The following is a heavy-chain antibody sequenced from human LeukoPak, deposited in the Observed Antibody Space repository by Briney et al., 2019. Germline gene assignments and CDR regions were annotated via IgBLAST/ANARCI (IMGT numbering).Heavy chain of an antibody. CDR3: ARVHYYGSGSYYNRTSNWFDP. CDR2: INHSGST. V-gene: IGHV4-34*01. CDR1: GFTFSSYW. J-gene: IGHJ5*02. Sequence: GSLRLSCAASGFTFSSYWMHWIRQPPGKGLEWIGEINHSGSTNYNPSLKSRVTISVDTSKNQFSLKLSSVTAADTAVYYCARVHYYGSGSYYNRTSNWFDPWGQGTLVTVSS. D-gene: IGHD3-10*01.